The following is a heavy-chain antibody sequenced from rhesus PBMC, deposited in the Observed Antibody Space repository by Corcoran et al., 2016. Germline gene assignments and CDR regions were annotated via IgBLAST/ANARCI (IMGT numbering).Heavy chain of an antibody. J-gene: IGHJ4*01. V-gene: IGHV4-173*01. CDR1: GGSISSNY. D-gene: IGHD5-24*01. Sequence: QLQLQESGPGLVKPSETLSLTCAVSGGSISSNYWSWIRQPPGKGLEWIGRISGSGGSPDYNPSLKCRVTFSTDTSKNQFSLKLSSVTAADTAVYYCARQYSGYPEAYDYWGQGVLVTVSS. CDR2: ISGSGGSP. CDR3: ARQYSGYPEAYDY.